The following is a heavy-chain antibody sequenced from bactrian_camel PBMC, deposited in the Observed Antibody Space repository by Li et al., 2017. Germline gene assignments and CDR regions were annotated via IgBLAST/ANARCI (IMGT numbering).Heavy chain of an antibody. J-gene: IGHJ4*01. CDR1: GFTFSSYY. CDR2: IYAGGGGT. V-gene: IGHV3-2*01. Sequence: HVQLVESGGGLVQPGGSLRLSCAASGFTFSSYYMSWVHQAPGKGLEWVSSIYAGGGGTYYADSVKGRFTISKDNNKNTLYPQMNSLKTEDTAMYYCARETDPESAYDYWGQGTQVTVS. CDR3: ARETDPESAYDY. D-gene: IGHD7*01.